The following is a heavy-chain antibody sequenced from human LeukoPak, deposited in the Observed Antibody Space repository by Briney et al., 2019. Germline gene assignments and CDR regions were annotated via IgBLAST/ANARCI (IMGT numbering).Heavy chain of an antibody. CDR2: ISGSGVST. CDR3: AKETSAYDSSGYFDY. D-gene: IGHD3-22*01. Sequence: AGGSLRLSCAASGITFSSYAMSWVRQAPGKGLEWVSVISGSGVSTHYADSVRGRFTIARDNSKNTLYLQMNSLSAEATAVYYCAKETSAYDSSGYFDYWGQGTLVTVSS. CDR1: GITFSSYA. J-gene: IGHJ4*02. V-gene: IGHV3-23*01.